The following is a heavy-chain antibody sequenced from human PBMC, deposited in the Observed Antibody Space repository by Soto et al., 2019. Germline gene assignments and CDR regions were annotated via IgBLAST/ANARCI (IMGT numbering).Heavy chain of an antibody. CDR3: AKGSSSWYGYEVLDWFDP. CDR2: ISGSGGGT. D-gene: IGHD6-13*01. J-gene: IGHJ5*02. V-gene: IGHV3-23*01. Sequence: QLGGSLRLSCVASGFTFSSYAMSWVRQAPGKGLEWVSAISGSGGGTYYADSVKGRFTISRDNSKNTLYLQMNSLRAEDTAVYYCAKGSSSWYGYEVLDWFDPWGQGTLATVSS. CDR1: GFTFSSYA.